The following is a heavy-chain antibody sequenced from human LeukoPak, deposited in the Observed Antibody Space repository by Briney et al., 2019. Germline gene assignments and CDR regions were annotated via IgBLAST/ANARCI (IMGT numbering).Heavy chain of an antibody. J-gene: IGHJ4*02. CDR1: GFTFSSYG. CDR2: ISYDGSNK. D-gene: IGHD3-9*01. CDR3: AKAINYDILTGSFDY. Sequence: GRSLRLSCAASGFTFSSYGMHWVRQAPGKGLEWVAVISYDGSNKYYADSVKGRFTISRDNSKDTLYLQMNSLRAEDTAVYYCAKAINYDILTGSFDYWGQGTLVTVSS. V-gene: IGHV3-30*18.